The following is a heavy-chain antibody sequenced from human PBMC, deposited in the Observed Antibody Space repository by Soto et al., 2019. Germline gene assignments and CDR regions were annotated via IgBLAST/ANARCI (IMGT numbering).Heavy chain of an antibody. CDR2: IKQDGSEK. V-gene: IGHV3-7*01. D-gene: IGHD4-4*01. CDR3: AREGAFEMSYSNYVYDYYYGMDV. J-gene: IGHJ6*02. Sequence: GSLRLSCAASGFTFSSYWMSWVRQAPGKGLEWVANIKQDGSEKYYVDSVKGRFTISRDNAKNSLYLQMNSLRAEDTAVYYCAREGAFEMSYSNYVYDYYYGMDVWGQGTTVTV. CDR1: GFTFSSYW.